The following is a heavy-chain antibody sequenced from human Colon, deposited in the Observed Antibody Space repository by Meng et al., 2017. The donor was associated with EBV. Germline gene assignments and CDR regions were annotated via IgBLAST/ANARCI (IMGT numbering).Heavy chain of an antibody. Sequence: VRLPEPVPGLVKPSVPLSLTCGVSGVSISSNIRWTWVRQPPGKGLEWIGDIDDSGSTNYNPSLNSRISISLDKSKNHFSLKVNSVTAADTAVYYCARGKQDAWELLAYWGQGALVTVSS. D-gene: IGHD1-26*01. V-gene: IGHV4-4*02. CDR3: ARGKQDAWELLAY. J-gene: IGHJ4*02. CDR1: GVSISSNIR. CDR2: IDDSGST.